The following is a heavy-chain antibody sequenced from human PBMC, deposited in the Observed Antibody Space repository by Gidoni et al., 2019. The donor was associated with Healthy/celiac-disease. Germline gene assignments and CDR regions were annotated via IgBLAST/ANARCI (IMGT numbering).Heavy chain of an antibody. J-gene: IGHJ5*02. V-gene: IGHV4-59*01. D-gene: IGHD5-18*01. Sequence: QVPLQESGPGLVKPSETLSLTCTVSGCSISRYYWSCLRQPPGKGMEWIGYSYYSGRTNYNPSLKSRVTISVETSKKQFSLKLSSVTAEDTAVYYCARGEYSYGYWFDPWGQGTLVTVSS. CDR3: ARGEYSYGYWFDP. CDR2: SYYSGRT. CDR1: GCSISRYY.